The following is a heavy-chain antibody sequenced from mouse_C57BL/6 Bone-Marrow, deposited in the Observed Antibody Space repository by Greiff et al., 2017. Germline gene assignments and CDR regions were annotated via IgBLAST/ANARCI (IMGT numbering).Heavy chain of an antibody. CDR1: GYTFTDYY. Sequence: QVHVKQSGAELVRPGASVKLSCKASGYTFTDYYINWVKQRPGQGLEWIARIYPGSGNTYYNEKFKGKATLTAEKSSSTAYMQLSSLTSEDSAVYFCARGGYFFAYWGQGTLVTVSA. CDR2: IYPGSGNT. V-gene: IGHV1-76*01. D-gene: IGHD2-3*01. CDR3: ARGGYFFAY. J-gene: IGHJ3*01.